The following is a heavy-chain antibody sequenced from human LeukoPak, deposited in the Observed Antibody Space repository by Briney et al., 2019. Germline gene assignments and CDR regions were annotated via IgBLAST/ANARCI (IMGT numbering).Heavy chain of an antibody. V-gene: IGHV1-18*04. Sequence: ASVKVSCKASGYTFTGYYMHWVRQAPGQGLEWMGWISAYNGNTNYAQKLQGRVTMTTDTSTSTAYMELRSLRSDDTAVYYCARAEGRWFDPWGQGTLVTVSS. CDR1: GYTFTGYY. CDR3: ARAEGRWFDP. CDR2: ISAYNGNT. J-gene: IGHJ5*02.